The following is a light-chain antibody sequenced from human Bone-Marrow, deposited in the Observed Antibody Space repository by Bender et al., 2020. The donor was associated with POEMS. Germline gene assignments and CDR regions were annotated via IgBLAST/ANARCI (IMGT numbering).Light chain of an antibody. CDR1: SSDVGAYNY. CDR3: SSYAGSNNPFV. V-gene: IGLV2-14*01. J-gene: IGLJ1*01. Sequence: QSALTQPASVSGSPGQSITISCTGTSSDVGAYNYVTWYQLHPGKAPKLMIYDVSHRPSGVSNRFSGSKSGDTASLTVSGLQAEDEADYYCSSYAGSNNPFVFGTGTKVTVL. CDR2: DVS.